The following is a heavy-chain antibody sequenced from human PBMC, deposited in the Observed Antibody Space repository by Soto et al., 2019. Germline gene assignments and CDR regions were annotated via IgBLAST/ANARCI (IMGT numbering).Heavy chain of an antibody. CDR1: GGTFSSYT. CDR2: IIPILGIA. J-gene: IGHJ6*03. D-gene: IGHD2-2*03. Sequence: QVQLVHSGAEVKKPGSSVKVSCKASGGTFSSYTISWVRQAPGQGLEWMGRIIPILGIANYAQKFQGRVTITADKSTSTAYMELSSLRSEDTAVYYCASGYCSSTSCYVDYYYMDVWGKGTTVTVSS. V-gene: IGHV1-69*02. CDR3: ASGYCSSTSCYVDYYYMDV.